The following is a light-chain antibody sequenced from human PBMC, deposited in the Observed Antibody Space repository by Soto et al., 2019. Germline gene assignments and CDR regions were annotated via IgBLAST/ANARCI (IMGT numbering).Light chain of an antibody. Sequence: AIQLTQSPSSLSASVGDRVSITCRASQGISSALAWYQHKPGKAPKILIYDASSLQSGIPSRFSGSESVTECTLTISSLQPEDFATYYCQQLKTYPVTFCQGTRLEIK. CDR3: QQLKTYPVT. CDR1: QGISSA. J-gene: IGKJ5*01. V-gene: IGKV1-13*02. CDR2: DAS.